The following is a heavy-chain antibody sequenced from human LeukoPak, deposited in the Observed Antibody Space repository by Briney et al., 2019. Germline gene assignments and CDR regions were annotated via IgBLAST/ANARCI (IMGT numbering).Heavy chain of an antibody. CDR2: ISSSSSYI. D-gene: IGHD3-22*01. CDR1: GFTFSSYS. J-gene: IGHJ6*02. CDR3: ARDRYDSSGYYYYYYYGMDV. Sequence: GGSLRLSCAASGFTFSSYSMNWVRQAPGKGLEWVSSISSSSSYIYYADSVKGRFTISRNNAKNSLYLKMNSLRAEDTAVYYCARDRYDSSGYYYYYYYGMDVWGQGTTVTVSS. V-gene: IGHV3-21*01.